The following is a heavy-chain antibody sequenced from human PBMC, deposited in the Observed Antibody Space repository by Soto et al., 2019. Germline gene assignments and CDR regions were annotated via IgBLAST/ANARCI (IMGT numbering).Heavy chain of an antibody. V-gene: IGHV4-31*03. CDR2: IYYSGST. J-gene: IGHJ6*02. Sequence: SETLSLTCTVSGGSIGSGGYYWSWIRQHPGKGLEWIGYIYYSGSTYYNPSLKSRVTISVDTSKNQFSLKLSSVTAADTAVYYCARTFYSSGAHRDYYYGMDVWGQGTTVTVSS. D-gene: IGHD6-19*01. CDR3: ARTFYSSGAHRDYYYGMDV. CDR1: GGSIGSGGYY.